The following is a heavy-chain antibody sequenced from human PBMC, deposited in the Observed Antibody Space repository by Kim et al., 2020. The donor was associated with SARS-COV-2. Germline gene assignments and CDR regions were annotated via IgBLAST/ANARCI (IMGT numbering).Heavy chain of an antibody. CDR1: GFTFSSYS. CDR3: ASTAYCGGDCYDYYYYGMDV. D-gene: IGHD2-21*02. J-gene: IGHJ6*02. V-gene: IGHV3-21*01. Sequence: GGSLRLSCAASGFTFSSYSMNWVRQAPGKGLEWVSSISSSSSYIYYADSVKGRFTISRDNAKNSLYLQMNSLRAEDTAVYYCASTAYCGGDCYDYYYYGMDVWGQGTTVTVSS. CDR2: ISSSSSYI.